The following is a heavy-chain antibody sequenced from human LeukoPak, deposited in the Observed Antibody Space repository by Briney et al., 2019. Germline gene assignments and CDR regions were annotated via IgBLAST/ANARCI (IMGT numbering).Heavy chain of an antibody. Sequence: ASVKVSCKAPGYTFTSYYMHWVRQAPGQGLEWMGIINPSGGSTSYADSVKGRFTISRDNAKNTLYLQMNSLRAEDTAVYYCARSRPIVGATTFWGQGTLVTVSS. V-gene: IGHV1-46*04. CDR1: GYTFTSYY. J-gene: IGHJ4*02. CDR2: INPSGGST. CDR3: ARSRPIVGATTF. D-gene: IGHD1-26*01.